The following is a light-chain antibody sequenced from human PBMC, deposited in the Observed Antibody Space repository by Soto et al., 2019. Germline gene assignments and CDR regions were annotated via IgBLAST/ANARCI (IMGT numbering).Light chain of an antibody. CDR2: GAS. V-gene: IGKV3-20*01. CDR1: QSVSSSY. J-gene: IGKJ3*01. Sequence: EIVLTQSPGNLSLSPGERATLSCRASQSVSSSYLAWYQQKPGQAPRLLIYGASSRATGIPDRFSGSGSGTDFILTISRLEPEDFAVYYCQQYGSSPLFTFGPGTKVDIK. CDR3: QQYGSSPLFT.